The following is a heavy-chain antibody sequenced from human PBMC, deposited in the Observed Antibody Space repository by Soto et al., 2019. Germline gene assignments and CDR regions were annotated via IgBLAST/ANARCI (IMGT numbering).Heavy chain of an antibody. D-gene: IGHD3-3*01. J-gene: IGHJ5*02. CDR1: GFSFNSYW. Sequence: GGSLRLSCAVSGFSFNSYWMHWVRQAPGKGLGWVSRINIDGSSTTYADSVKGRFTISRDNAKNTLYLQMNSLRAEDTAVYYCAKDRVVTPAFHWFDPWGQGTLVTVSS. CDR3: AKDRVVTPAFHWFDP. V-gene: IGHV3-74*01. CDR2: INIDGSST.